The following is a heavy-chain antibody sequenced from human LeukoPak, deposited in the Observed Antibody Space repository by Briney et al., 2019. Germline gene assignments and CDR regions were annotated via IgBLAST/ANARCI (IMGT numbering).Heavy chain of an antibody. Sequence: SETLSLTCAVYSGSFSGYYWSWIRQPPGKGLEWIGEINHSGSTNYNPSLKSRVTISVDTSKNQFSLKLSSVTAADTAVYYCARSAYSSSWRGIDYWGQGTLVTVSS. CDR1: SGSFSGYY. V-gene: IGHV4-34*01. CDR3: ARSAYSSSWRGIDY. D-gene: IGHD6-13*01. CDR2: INHSGST. J-gene: IGHJ4*02.